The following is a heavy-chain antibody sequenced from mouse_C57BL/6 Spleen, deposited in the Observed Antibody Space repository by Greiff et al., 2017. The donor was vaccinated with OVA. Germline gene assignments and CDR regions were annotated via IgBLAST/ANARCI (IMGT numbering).Heavy chain of an antibody. J-gene: IGHJ4*01. V-gene: IGHV14-2*01. D-gene: IGHD2-1*01. CDR2: IDPEDGET. CDR1: GFNIKDYY. Sequence: VQLQQSGAELVKPGASVKLSCTASGFNIKDYYMHWVKQRTEQGLEWIGRIDPEDGETKYAQKFQGKATITADTSSNTAYLQLSSLTSEDTAVYYCARELIYYGNEGYAMDYWGKGTSVTVSS. CDR3: ARELIYYGNEGYAMDY.